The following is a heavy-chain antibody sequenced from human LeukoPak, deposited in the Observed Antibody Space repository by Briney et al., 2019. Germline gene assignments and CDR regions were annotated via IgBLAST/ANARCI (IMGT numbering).Heavy chain of an antibody. Sequence: PGGFLRLSCAASGFTFSTYAMSWVRQAPGKGLEWVSVVSGTGGRTYYADSVKGRFTISRDNSKNTLYLQMNSLRAEDTALYYCVKASSSSPQYNWFDAWGQGTLVTVSS. CDR2: VSGTGGRT. CDR3: VKASSSSPQYNWFDA. V-gene: IGHV3-23*01. D-gene: IGHD6-6*01. J-gene: IGHJ5*02. CDR1: GFTFSTYA.